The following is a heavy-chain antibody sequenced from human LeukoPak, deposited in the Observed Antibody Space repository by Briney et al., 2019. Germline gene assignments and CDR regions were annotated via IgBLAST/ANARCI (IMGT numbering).Heavy chain of an antibody. D-gene: IGHD3-22*01. V-gene: IGHV3-21*01. Sequence: GGSLRLSCAASGFTFSSYSMNWVRQAPGKGLEWVSSISSSSSYIYYADSVKGRFTISRDNAKNSLYLQMNSLRAEDTAVYYCASGRPPSDIVVVIGNDAFDIWGQGTMVTVSS. CDR1: GFTFSSYS. J-gene: IGHJ3*02. CDR3: ASGRPPSDIVVVIGNDAFDI. CDR2: ISSSSSYI.